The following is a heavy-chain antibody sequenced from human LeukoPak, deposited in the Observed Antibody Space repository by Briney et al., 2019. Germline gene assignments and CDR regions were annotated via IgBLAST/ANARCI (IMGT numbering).Heavy chain of an antibody. CDR3: ARAAPYYYDSSGYSAFDS. J-gene: IGHJ3*02. CDR2: ISSTSSTI. V-gene: IGHV3-48*02. Sequence: PGGSLRLSCAASGFTFRSYIMHWVRQAPGKGLEWVSYISSTSSTIYYADSVKGRFTISRDNAKNSLYLQMNSLRDEDTAVYYCARAAPYYYDSSGYSAFDSWGQGTMVTVS. D-gene: IGHD3-22*01. CDR1: GFTFRSYI.